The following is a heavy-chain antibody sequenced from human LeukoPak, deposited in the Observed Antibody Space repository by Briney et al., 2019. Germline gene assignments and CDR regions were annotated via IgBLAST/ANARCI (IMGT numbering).Heavy chain of an antibody. CDR2: MNPNSSNT. J-gene: IGHJ3*02. D-gene: IGHD1-26*01. Sequence: SSVKVSCQGSGYTFTSYVINWVRPAAGKGLEGMGWMNPNSSNTGYAQKSQGRITITKNASISTAYMELSSLTSEATAVYYCATRRYYAHYDAFDIWGQGTMVTVSS. CDR3: ATRRYYAHYDAFDI. CDR1: GYTFTSYV. V-gene: IGHV1-8*02.